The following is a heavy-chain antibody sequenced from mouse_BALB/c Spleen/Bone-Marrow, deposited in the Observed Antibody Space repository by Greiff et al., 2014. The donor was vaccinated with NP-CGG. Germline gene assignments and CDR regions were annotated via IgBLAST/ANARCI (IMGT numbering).Heavy chain of an antibody. CDR2: ISGGGSYT. J-gene: IGHJ4*01. V-gene: IGHV5-9-2*01. CDR1: GFTFSSYA. D-gene: IGHD2-1*01. Sequence: EVKLLESGGGLVKPGGSLKLSCAASGFTFSSYAMSWVRQTPEKRLEWVATISGGGSYTYYPDSVKGRFTISRDNAKNTLYLQMSSLRSEDTAMYYCARHGGKGYAMDYWGQGTSVTVSS. CDR3: ARHGGKGYAMDY.